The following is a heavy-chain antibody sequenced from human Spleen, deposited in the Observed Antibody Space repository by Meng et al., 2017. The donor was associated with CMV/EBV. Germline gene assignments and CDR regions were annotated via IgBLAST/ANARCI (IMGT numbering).Heavy chain of an antibody. D-gene: IGHD2-21*01. Sequence: GGSLRLSCAASGFTFSSYSMNWVRQAPGKGLEWVSSISSSSSYIYYADSVKGRFTISRDNAKNSLYLQMNSLRAEDTAVYYCARVQGTSHHIVMVWETNIDYWGQGTLVTVSS. J-gene: IGHJ4*02. CDR2: ISSSSSYI. CDR1: GFTFSSYS. CDR3: ARVQGTSHHIVMVWETNIDY. V-gene: IGHV3-21*01.